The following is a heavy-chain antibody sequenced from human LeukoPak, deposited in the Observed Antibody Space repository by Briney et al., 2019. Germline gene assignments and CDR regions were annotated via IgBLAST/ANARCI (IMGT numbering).Heavy chain of an antibody. V-gene: IGHV3-74*01. J-gene: IGHJ5*02. D-gene: IGHD1-1*01. Sequence: GGSLRLSCAASGFTFSSYWMHWVRQVPEKGLVWVSHIDSDGSGTTYADSVKGRFTISRDNARNTLYLQMNSLRDEDTAVYYCARDSPRTGPWGQGTLVTVSS. CDR1: GFTFSSYW. CDR2: IDSDGSGT. CDR3: ARDSPRTGP.